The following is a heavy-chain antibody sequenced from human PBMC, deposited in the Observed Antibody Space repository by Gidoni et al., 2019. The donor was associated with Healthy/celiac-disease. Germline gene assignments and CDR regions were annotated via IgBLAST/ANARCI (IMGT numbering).Heavy chain of an antibody. CDR1: GFTFSSYD. CDR3: ARDSDGTGAFDI. J-gene: IGHJ3*02. V-gene: IGHV3-13*04. CDR2: IGTAGDT. Sequence: EVQLVESGGGLVQPGGSLRLSCAASGFTFSSYDMHWVRQATGKGLEWVSAIGTAGDTYYPGSVKGRFTISRENAKNSLYLQMNSLRAGDTAVYYCARDSDGTGAFDIWGQGTMVTVSS. D-gene: IGHD1-1*01.